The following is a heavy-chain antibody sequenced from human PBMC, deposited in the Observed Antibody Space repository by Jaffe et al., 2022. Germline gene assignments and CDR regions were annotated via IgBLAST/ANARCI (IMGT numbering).Heavy chain of an antibody. D-gene: IGHD3-10*01. J-gene: IGHJ4*02. CDR2: IDHSGSP. V-gene: IGHV4-38-2*01. CDR1: GYSISSGYY. CDR3: ARLLYGSGSHYIDYFFDY. Sequence: QVQLQESGPGLVKPSETLSLTCAVSGYSISSGYYWGWIRQPPGKGLEWIGSIDHSGSPYYNPSLKSRVTMSVDTSKNQFSLKLSSVTAADTAVYYCARLLYGSGSHYIDYFFDYWGQGTLVTVSS.